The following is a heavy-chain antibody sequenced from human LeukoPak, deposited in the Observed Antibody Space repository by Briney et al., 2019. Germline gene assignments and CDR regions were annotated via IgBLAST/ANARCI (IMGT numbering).Heavy chain of an antibody. Sequence: ASVKVSCKASGYTFTGYYMHWARQAPGQGLEWMGWINPNSGGTNYAQKFQGRVTMTRDTSISTAYMELSRLRSDDTAVYYCARGPGDYCSGGSCYDDYWAREPWSPSPQ. V-gene: IGHV1-2*02. CDR2: INPNSGGT. CDR1: GYTFTGYY. D-gene: IGHD2-15*01. J-gene: IGHJ4*02. CDR3: ARGPGDYCSGGSCYDDY.